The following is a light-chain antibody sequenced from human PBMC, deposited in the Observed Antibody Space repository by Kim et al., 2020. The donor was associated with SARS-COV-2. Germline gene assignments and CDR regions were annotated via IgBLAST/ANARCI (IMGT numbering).Light chain of an antibody. CDR1: QSVSNNN. Sequence: EGVLTQSPGTLSLSPGERATLFCRASQSVSNNNLAWFQQKPGQAPRLLIYATSTRATGIPDRFSGSGSGTDFTLTISRLEPEDCAMYFCQQYGASRTFGQGTKVDIK. CDR2: ATS. J-gene: IGKJ1*01. CDR3: QQYGASRT. V-gene: IGKV3-20*01.